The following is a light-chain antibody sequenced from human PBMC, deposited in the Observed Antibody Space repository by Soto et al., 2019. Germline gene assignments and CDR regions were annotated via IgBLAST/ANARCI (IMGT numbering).Light chain of an antibody. V-gene: IGKV3-20*01. CDR2: GAS. Sequence: EIVLTQSPGTLSLSPGERATLSCRASQCVSSSYLAWYQQKPGQAPRLLICGASSRATGLPDRFSGSGSGTDFTRTISRLEPEDFALYYCQRYGRSPFFGPGTKVDLK. CDR1: QCVSSSY. CDR3: QRYGRSPF. J-gene: IGKJ3*01.